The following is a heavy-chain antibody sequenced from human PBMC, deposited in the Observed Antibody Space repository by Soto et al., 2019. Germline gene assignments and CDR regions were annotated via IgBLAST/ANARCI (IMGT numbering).Heavy chain of an antibody. CDR2: IYSGGST. D-gene: IGHD3-10*01. J-gene: IGHJ6*02. V-gene: IGHV3-53*01. Sequence: GGSLRLSCAASGFTVSSNYMSWVRQAPGKGLEWVSVIYSGGSTYYADSVKGRFTISRDNSKNTLYLQMNSLRAEDTAVYYCARASPPLWFGESPFGMDVWGQGTTVTVSS. CDR1: GFTVSSNY. CDR3: ARASPPLWFGESPFGMDV.